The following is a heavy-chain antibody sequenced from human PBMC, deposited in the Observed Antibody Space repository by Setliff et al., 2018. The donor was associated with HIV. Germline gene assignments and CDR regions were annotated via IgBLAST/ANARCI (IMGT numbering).Heavy chain of an antibody. CDR3: ARLTFTRFIDV. CDR2: IHFRGST. D-gene: IGHD3-10*01. J-gene: IGHJ6*03. CDR1: GDSISTPDYY. Sequence: PSETLSLTCSVSGDSISTPDYYWGWLRRPPGKGLEWLGSIHFRGSTYFHPSLKNRITMSVDTSRNQSSLRLTSVSASDTSVYYCARLTFTRFIDVWGKGTTVTVSS. V-gene: IGHV4-39*01.